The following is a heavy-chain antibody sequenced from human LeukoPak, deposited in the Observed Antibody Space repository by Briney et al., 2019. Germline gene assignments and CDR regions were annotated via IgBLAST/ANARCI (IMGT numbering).Heavy chain of an antibody. CDR2: IYTSGST. CDR1: GGSISSGSYY. V-gene: IGHV4-61*02. D-gene: IGHD3-22*01. CDR3: ARLIGHYYYYYMDV. Sequence: NPSQTLSLTCTVSGGSISSGSYYWSWIRQPAGKGLEWIGRIYTSGSTNYNPSLKSRVTISVDTSKNQFSLKLSPVTAADTAVYYCARLIGHYYYYYMDVWGKGTTVTVSS. J-gene: IGHJ6*03.